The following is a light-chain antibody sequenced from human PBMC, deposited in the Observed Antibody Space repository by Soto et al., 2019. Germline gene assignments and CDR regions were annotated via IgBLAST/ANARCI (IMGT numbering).Light chain of an antibody. CDR3: THYGDSRT. J-gene: IGKJ1*01. Sequence: VLTQSPGTLSLSPGERATLSCRASQSVSSSFLAWYQQKPGQAPRLLIYAATSRAAGVPERFSGSGSGTDFTLSISRLEPDDFAVYYCTHYGDSRTFGQGTKVDIK. V-gene: IGKV3-20*01. CDR2: AAT. CDR1: QSVSSSF.